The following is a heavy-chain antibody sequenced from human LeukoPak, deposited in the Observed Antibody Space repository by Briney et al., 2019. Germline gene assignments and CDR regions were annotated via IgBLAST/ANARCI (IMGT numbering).Heavy chain of an antibody. CDR1: GGSFSGYY. V-gene: IGHV4-34*01. CDR2: INHSGST. Sequence: SETLSLTCAVYGGSFSGYYWSWIRQPPGKGLERIGEINHSGSTNYSPSLKSRVTISVDTSKNQFSLKLSSVTAADTAVYYCARSSIYYDSSGYRIWGQGTLVTVSS. D-gene: IGHD3-22*01. J-gene: IGHJ4*02. CDR3: ARSSIYYDSSGYRI.